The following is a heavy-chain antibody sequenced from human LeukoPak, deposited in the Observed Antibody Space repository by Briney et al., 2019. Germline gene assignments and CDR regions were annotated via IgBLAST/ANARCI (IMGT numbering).Heavy chain of an antibody. CDR3: ARESEIRFLEWLFVFDY. Sequence: GGSLRLSCAASGFTFSDYWMTWVRQVPGKGLEWVANIKQDGSERYYVDSVKGRFTISRDNAKNSLYLQMNSLRAEDTAVYYCARESEIRFLEWLFVFDYWGQGTLVTVSS. J-gene: IGHJ4*02. D-gene: IGHD3-3*01. CDR1: GFTFSDYW. CDR2: IKQDGSER. V-gene: IGHV3-7*01.